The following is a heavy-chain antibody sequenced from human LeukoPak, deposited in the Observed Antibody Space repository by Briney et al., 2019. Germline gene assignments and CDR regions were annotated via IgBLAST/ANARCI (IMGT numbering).Heavy chain of an antibody. D-gene: IGHD3-22*01. CDR2: IWYDGSNK. CDR1: GFTFGSYG. Sequence: GRSLRLSCAASGFTFGSYGMHWVRQAPGKGLEWVAVIWYDGSNKYYADSVKGRFTISRDNSKNTLYLQMNSLRAEDTAVYYCARVRYYYDSSGHMDVWGQGTTVTVSS. CDR3: ARVRYYYDSSGHMDV. V-gene: IGHV3-33*01. J-gene: IGHJ6*02.